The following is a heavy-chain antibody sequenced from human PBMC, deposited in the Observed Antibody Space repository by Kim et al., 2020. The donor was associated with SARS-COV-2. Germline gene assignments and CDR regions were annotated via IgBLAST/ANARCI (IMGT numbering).Heavy chain of an antibody. D-gene: IGHD6-19*01. CDR2: ITYDGDNNKK. CDR3: VKEQSSGWYRTSDY. CDR1: GFTVSSCG. V-gene: IGHV3-30*18. Sequence: GGSLRLSCAASGFTVSSCGMHWVSQAPGKGLEWLTVITYDGDNNKKYYADSVRGRFTISRDNSRNTLYLNMNSLRVEDTALYYCVKEQSSGWYRTSDYWG. J-gene: IGHJ4*01.